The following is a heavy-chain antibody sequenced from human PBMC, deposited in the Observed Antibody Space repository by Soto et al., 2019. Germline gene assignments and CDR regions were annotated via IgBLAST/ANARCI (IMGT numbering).Heavy chain of an antibody. CDR3: ARIRVLRYFDWLSANAFDI. D-gene: IGHD3-9*01. J-gene: IGHJ3*02. CDR1: GYTFTSYG. V-gene: IGHV1-18*01. Sequence: ASVKVSCKASGYTFTSYGISWVRQAPGQGLEWMGWISAYNGNTNYAQKLQGRVTMTTDTSTSTAYMELRSLRSDDTAVYYCARIRVLRYFDWLSANAFDIWGQGTMVTVS. CDR2: ISAYNGNT.